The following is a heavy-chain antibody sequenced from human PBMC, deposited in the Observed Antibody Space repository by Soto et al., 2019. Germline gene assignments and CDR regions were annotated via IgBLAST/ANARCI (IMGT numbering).Heavy chain of an antibody. Sequence: PGESLKISCKGSGYSFTSYWIGWVRRMPGKGLEWMGIIYPGDSDTRYSPSFQGQVTISADKSISTAYLQWSSLKASDTAMYYCARQGYGSCSYYDDIDYWGQGTLVTVSS. V-gene: IGHV5-51*01. CDR3: ARQGYGSCSYYDDIDY. J-gene: IGHJ4*02. CDR2: IYPGDSDT. CDR1: GYSFTSYW. D-gene: IGHD3-10*01.